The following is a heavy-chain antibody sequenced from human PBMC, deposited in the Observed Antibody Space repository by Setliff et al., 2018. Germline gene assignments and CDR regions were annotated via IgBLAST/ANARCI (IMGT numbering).Heavy chain of an antibody. CDR1: GYTFSTYA. Sequence: ASVKVSCKASGYTFSTYAISWVRQAPGQGLEWLGWISVYSGNTDYAQNFQGRVTMTADTSTSTAYMELRSLTSDDTAVYYCARRPRAVYGSGRRNWFLDYWGQGTLVTVSS. CDR3: ARRPRAVYGSGRRNWFLDY. CDR2: ISVYSGNT. D-gene: IGHD3-10*01. J-gene: IGHJ4*02. V-gene: IGHV1-18*01.